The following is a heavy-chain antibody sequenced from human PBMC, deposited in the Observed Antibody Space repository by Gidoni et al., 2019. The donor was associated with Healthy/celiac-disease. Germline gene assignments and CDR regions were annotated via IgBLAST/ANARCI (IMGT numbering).Heavy chain of an antibody. J-gene: IGHJ4*02. Sequence: GRFTISRDDSKNTLYLQMNSLKTEDTAVYYCTTVLTYYYDSSGYYYVDYWGQGTLVTVSS. V-gene: IGHV3-15*01. D-gene: IGHD3-22*01. CDR3: TTVLTYYYDSSGYYYVDY.